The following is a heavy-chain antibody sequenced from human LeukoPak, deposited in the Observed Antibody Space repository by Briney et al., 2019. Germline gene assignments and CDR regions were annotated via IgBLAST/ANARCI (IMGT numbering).Heavy chain of an antibody. CDR2: IYYSGST. V-gene: IGHV4-39*07. CDR1: GGSISSSSYY. D-gene: IGHD2-8*01. CDR3: ARVLYPRYYFDY. J-gene: IGHJ4*02. Sequence: SETLSLTCTVSGGSISSSSYYWGWIRQPPGKGLEWIGSIYYSGSTYYNPSLKSRVAISVDTSKNQFSLKLSSVTAADTAVYYCARVLYPRYYFDYWGQGTLVTVSS.